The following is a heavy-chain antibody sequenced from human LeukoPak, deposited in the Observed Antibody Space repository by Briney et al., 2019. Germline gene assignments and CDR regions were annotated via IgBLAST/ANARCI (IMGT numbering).Heavy chain of an antibody. CDR2: IYHSGST. Sequence: PSETLSLTCTVSGYSISSGYYWGWIRQPPGKGLEWIGSIYHSGSTYYNPSLKSRATISVDTSKNQFSLKLSSVTAADTAVYYCVRGRYSSGWYRDKNWFDPWGQGTPVTVSS. V-gene: IGHV4-38-2*02. J-gene: IGHJ5*02. CDR1: GYSISSGYY. D-gene: IGHD6-19*01. CDR3: VRGRYSSGWYRDKNWFDP.